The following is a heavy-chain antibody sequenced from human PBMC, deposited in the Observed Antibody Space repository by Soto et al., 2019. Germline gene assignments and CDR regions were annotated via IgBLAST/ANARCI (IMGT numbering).Heavy chain of an antibody. CDR1: GGSISSGDYY. J-gene: IGHJ6*02. V-gene: IGHV4-30-4*01. CDR3: ARDLRPPPRTHKSPTTYYYYGMDV. D-gene: IGHD4-17*01. Sequence: SETLSLTCTVSGGSISSGDYYWSWIRQPPGKGLEWIGYIYYSGSTYYNPSLKSRVTISVDTSKNQFSLKLSSVTAADTAVYYCARDLRPPPRTHKSPTTYYYYGMDVWGQGTTVTVSS. CDR2: IYYSGST.